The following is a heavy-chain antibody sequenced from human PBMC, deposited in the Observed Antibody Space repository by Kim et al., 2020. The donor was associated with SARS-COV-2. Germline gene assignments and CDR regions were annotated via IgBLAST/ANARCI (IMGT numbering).Heavy chain of an antibody. CDR3: AKGPANYYDSSGYLSYFDY. J-gene: IGHJ4*02. D-gene: IGHD3-22*01. V-gene: IGHV3-23*01. Sequence: GRFTISRDNSKNTLYLQMNSLRAEDTAVYYCAKGPANYYDSSGYLSYFDYWGQGTLVTVSS.